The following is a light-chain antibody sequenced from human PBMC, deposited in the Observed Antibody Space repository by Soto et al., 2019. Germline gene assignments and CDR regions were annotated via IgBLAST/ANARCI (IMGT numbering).Light chain of an antibody. J-gene: IGLJ3*02. CDR1: SSVVATFNL. CDR2: EGS. CDR3: CSYAGRSTFEV. Sequence: QSALTQPASVSGSPGQSITISCTGTSSVVATFNLVSWYQQHPGKAPKLMIYEGSKRPAGVSNRFSGSRSGNTASLTISGLQTEDEAEYYCCSYAGRSTFEVFGGGTKLTVL. V-gene: IGLV2-23*03.